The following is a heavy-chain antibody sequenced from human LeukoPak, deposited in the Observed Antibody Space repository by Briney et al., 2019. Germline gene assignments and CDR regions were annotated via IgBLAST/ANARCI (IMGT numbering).Heavy chain of an antibody. D-gene: IGHD6-13*01. V-gene: IGHV3-23*01. CDR3: AKSDTPWGSWYYFDS. CDR2: INNSGGAT. CDR1: GSTFRNYG. Sequence: GSLRLSCAVSGSTFRNYGMSWVRQAPGKGLEWVSSINNSGGATYYADSVKRRFTISRDNSKKSLYLKMNSLRVEDTAVYYCAKSDTPWGSWYYFDSWGQGTLVTVSS. J-gene: IGHJ4*02.